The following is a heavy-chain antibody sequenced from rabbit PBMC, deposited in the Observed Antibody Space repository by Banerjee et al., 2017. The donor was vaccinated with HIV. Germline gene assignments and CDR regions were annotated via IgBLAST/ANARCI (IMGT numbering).Heavy chain of an antibody. CDR2: IYSSNGDK. CDR3: ARDLAGVIGWNFGL. Sequence: QEQLVESGGGLGQPWGSLALTRKGFGSGIRRHGIGWVRQAPGKGLELIACIYSSNGDKWYASWVNGRFTISRSTSLNTVDLKMTSLTVADTATYLCARDLAGVIGWNFGLGGPGTLVT. D-gene: IGHD4-1*01. V-gene: IGHV1S43*01. CDR1: GSGIRRHG. J-gene: IGHJ6*01.